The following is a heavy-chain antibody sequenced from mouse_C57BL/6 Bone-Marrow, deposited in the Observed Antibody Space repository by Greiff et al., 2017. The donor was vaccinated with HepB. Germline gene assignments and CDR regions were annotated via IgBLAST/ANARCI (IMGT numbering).Heavy chain of an antibody. CDR3: AIVYYVYDGYYAMDY. D-gene: IGHD2-2*01. Sequence: VMLVESGPGLVAPSQSLSITCTVSGFSLTSYGVDWVRQSPGKGLEWLGVIWGVGSTNYNSALKSRLSISKDNSKSQVFLKMNSLQTDDTAMYYCAIVYYVYDGYYAMDYWGQGTSVTVSS. CDR1: GFSLTSYG. CDR2: IWGVGST. V-gene: IGHV2-6*01. J-gene: IGHJ4*01.